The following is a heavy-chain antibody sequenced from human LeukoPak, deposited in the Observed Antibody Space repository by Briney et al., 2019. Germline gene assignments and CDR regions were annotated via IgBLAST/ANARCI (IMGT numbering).Heavy chain of an antibody. V-gene: IGHV3-30-3*01. CDR2: ISYDGSNK. Sequence: GRSLRLSCAASGFTFSSYAMHWVRQAPGKGLEWVAVISYDGSNKYYADSVKGRFTISRDNSKNTLYLQMNSLRAEDTAVYYCAKDCDIGAADYYFDYWGQGTLVTASS. J-gene: IGHJ4*02. CDR1: GFTFSSYA. D-gene: IGHD2-15*01. CDR3: AKDCDIGAADYYFDY.